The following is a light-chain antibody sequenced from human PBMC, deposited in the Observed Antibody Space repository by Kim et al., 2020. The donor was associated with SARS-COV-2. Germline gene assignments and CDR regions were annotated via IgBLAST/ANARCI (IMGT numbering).Light chain of an antibody. V-gene: IGKV3-15*01. Sequence: SPGERASLSCSASQSVSSNLAWYQQTPGQAPRLLIYGASTRATGIPAWCSGSGSGTEFTLTISSLQSEEFAVYYCQQYNNWPPVTVGQGTRLEIK. CDR3: QQYNNWPPVT. CDR1: QSVSSN. CDR2: GAS. J-gene: IGKJ5*01.